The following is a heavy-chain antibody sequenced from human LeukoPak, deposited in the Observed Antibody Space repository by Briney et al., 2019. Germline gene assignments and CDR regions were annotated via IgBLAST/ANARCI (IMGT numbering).Heavy chain of an antibody. CDR3: AKEGGYCSSTSCYTVPFYFDY. CDR2: INPSGGST. D-gene: IGHD2-2*02. V-gene: IGHV1-46*01. Sequence: ASVKVSCKASGYTFTGYYIHWVRQAPGQGLEWMGIINPSGGSTTYTQKFQGRVTMTRDTSTSTVYMELSSLRSEDTAVYYCAKEGGYCSSTSCYTVPFYFDYWGQGTLVTVSS. J-gene: IGHJ4*02. CDR1: GYTFTGYY.